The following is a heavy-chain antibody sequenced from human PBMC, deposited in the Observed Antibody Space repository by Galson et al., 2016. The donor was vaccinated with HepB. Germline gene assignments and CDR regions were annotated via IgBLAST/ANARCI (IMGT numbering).Heavy chain of an antibody. CDR1: GFSLPTPAVG. Sequence: PALVKPTQTLTLTCTFSGFSLPTPAVGVGWFRQPTGTALEWLALIYWNAETHYSPSLRSRLTLTKDTSKNHVALTMTNMNPVDTTAYYCSHGSGWLFDYWGQGTLVTVSS. CDR2: IYWNAET. J-gene: IGHJ4*02. D-gene: IGHD6-19*01. V-gene: IGHV2-5*01. CDR3: SHGSGWLFDY.